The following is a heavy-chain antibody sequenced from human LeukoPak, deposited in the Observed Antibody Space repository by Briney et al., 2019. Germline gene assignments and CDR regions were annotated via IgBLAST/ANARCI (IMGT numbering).Heavy chain of an antibody. D-gene: IGHD3-10*01. Sequence: GMSLRLSCAASGFTFSSYGMHWVRQAPGKGLEWVAVISYDGGNKYYADSVKGRFTIPRDNSKNTLYLQMSSLRAEDTAVYNCAKGNSDYGSGSFLNWFDPWGQGTLVTVSS. J-gene: IGHJ5*02. CDR1: GFTFSSYG. CDR3: AKGNSDYGSGSFLNWFDP. CDR2: ISYDGGNK. V-gene: IGHV3-30*18.